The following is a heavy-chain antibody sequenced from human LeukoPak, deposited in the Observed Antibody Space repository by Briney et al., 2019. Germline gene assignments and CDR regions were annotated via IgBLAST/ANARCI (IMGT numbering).Heavy chain of an antibody. CDR3: ARVGVMKTTVDY. CDR2: TRDKATSCTT. V-gene: IGHV3-72*01. CDR1: GFTFSDHY. D-gene: IGHD4-11*01. J-gene: IGHJ4*02. Sequence: GGSLRLSCAASGFTFSDHYVAWVRQAPGKGLEWVGRTRDKATSCTTDYAASVKGRFTISRDDSKNSLSLQMHSLKSEDTAVYYCARVGVMKTTVDYWGQGVLVTVSS.